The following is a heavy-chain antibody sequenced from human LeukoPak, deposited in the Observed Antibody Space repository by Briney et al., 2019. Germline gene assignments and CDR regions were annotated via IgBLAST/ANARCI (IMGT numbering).Heavy chain of an antibody. V-gene: IGHV6-1*01. J-gene: IGHJ4*02. CDR3: ARVYNLMVYAIQYYFDY. D-gene: IGHD2-8*01. CDR1: GDSVSSNSAA. Sequence: SQTLSLTCAISGDSVSSNSAAWNWIRQSPSRGLEWLGRTYYRSKWYNDYAVSVKSRITINPDTSKNQFSLQLNSVTPEDTAVYYCARVYNLMVYAIQYYFDYWGQGTLVTVSS. CDR2: TYYRSKWYN.